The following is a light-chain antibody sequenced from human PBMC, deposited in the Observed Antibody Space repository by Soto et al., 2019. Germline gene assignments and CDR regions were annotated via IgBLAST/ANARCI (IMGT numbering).Light chain of an antibody. V-gene: IGKV1-5*03. CDR2: KAS. CDR1: QSGGRW. Sequence: TQMTQSIFTLSAPVRDRVCLTCPGSQSGGRWLAWYQQKPGRAPTVLIYKASTLKYGVPPRFSGSGSGTEFSLTISSLQTDDFATYIWQQYDSLSHFGQGTRLEIK. J-gene: IGKJ5*01. CDR3: QQYDSLSH.